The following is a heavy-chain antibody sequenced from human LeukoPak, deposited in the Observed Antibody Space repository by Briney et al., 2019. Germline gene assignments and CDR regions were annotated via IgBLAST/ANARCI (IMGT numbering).Heavy chain of an antibody. CDR2: IKSKTDGGTT. D-gene: IGHD6-19*01. Sequence: GGSLRLSCEASGFTFSDSWMSWVRQAPGKGLEWVGRIKSKTDGGTTDYAAPVKGRFTISRDDSKNTLYLQMNSLKTEDTAVYYCTTRSGWYLTNIDYWGQGTLVTVSS. CDR1: GFTFSDSW. V-gene: IGHV3-15*01. J-gene: IGHJ4*02. CDR3: TTRSGWYLTNIDY.